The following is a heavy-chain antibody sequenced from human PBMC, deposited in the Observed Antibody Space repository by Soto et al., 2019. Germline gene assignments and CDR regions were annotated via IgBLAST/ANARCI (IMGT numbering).Heavy chain of an antibody. V-gene: IGHV4-30-2*01. Sequence: TSETLSLTCAVSGGSISSGGYSWSWIRQPPGKGLEWIGYIYHSGSTYYNSSLKSRVTISVDRSKNQFSLKLSSVTAADTAVYYCARSIYFWSGYFDYWGQGTLVTVSS. CDR1: GGSISSGGYS. CDR3: ARSIYFWSGYFDY. CDR2: IYHSGST. D-gene: IGHD3-3*01. J-gene: IGHJ4*02.